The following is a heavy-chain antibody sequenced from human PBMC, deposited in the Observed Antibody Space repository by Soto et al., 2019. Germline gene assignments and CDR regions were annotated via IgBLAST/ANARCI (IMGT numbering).Heavy chain of an antibody. V-gene: IGHV3-30*18. Sequence: QVQLVESGGGVVQPGRSLRLSCAASGFTFSSYGMHWVRQAPGKGLEWVAVISYDGSNKYYADSVKGRFTISRDNSKNTLYLQMNSLRAEDTAVYYCAKSGNYYDFWSGYYTAQYYFDYWGQGTLVTVSS. D-gene: IGHD3-3*01. J-gene: IGHJ4*02. CDR3: AKSGNYYDFWSGYYTAQYYFDY. CDR2: ISYDGSNK. CDR1: GFTFSSYG.